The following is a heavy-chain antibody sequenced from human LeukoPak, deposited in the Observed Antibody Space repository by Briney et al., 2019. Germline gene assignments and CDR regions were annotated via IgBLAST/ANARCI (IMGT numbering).Heavy chain of an antibody. J-gene: IGHJ6*02. CDR2: MIPIFGTA. V-gene: IGHV1-69*13. CDR3: AKDGFLEWLDYYYYGMDV. CDR1: GGTFSSYA. D-gene: IGHD3-3*01. Sequence: GASVKVSCKASGGTFSSYAISWVRQAPGQGLEWMGEMIPIFGTANYAQKFQGRVTITADESTSTAYMELSSLRSEDTAVYYCAKDGFLEWLDYYYYGMDVWGQGTTVTVSS.